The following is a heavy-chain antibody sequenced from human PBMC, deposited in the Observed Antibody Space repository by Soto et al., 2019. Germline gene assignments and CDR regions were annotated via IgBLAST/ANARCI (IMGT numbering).Heavy chain of an antibody. CDR2: FDPEDGET. J-gene: IGHJ4*02. V-gene: IGHV1-24*01. CDR3: ATVSHSGSYRGRGYYFDY. CDR1: GYTLKELS. D-gene: IGHD1-26*01. Sequence: ATLKVSSKVYGYTLKELSMHWVRQAPGKGLEWMGGFDPEDGETIYAQKFQGRVTMTEDTSTDTDYMELSSLRSEDTAVYYCATVSHSGSYRGRGYYFDYWGQGTLVTVAS.